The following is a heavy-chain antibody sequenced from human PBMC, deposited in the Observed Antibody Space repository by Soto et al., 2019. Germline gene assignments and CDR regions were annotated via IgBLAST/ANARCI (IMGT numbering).Heavy chain of an antibody. Sequence: ASVKVSCKTSGYTFSNYGITWVRQAPGQPLEWLGWISLYSDGTNYAQKFQGRVSMTTDTSTTTAYMELRSLRSDDTAVYCCARVVPGAEAWFGPWGQGTLVTVYS. CDR3: ARVVPGAEAWFGP. CDR1: GYTFSNYG. D-gene: IGHD2-2*01. CDR2: ISLYSDGT. J-gene: IGHJ5*02. V-gene: IGHV1-18*01.